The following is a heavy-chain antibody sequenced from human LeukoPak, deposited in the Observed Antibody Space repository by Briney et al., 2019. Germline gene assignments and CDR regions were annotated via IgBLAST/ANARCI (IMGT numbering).Heavy chain of an antibody. CDR1: GFNFSSFA. J-gene: IGHJ4*02. Sequence: RGSLRLSWAASGFNFSSFAMRWVRQAAGEGLGWVAVIYTGGSTYYAESVKARFTISRDNSNNTLYLQMNSLKAAETAVYYCARAVVIRTGFVYWAREPWSPSPQ. D-gene: IGHD3-22*01. V-gene: IGHV3-23*03. CDR2: IYTGGST. CDR3: ARAVVIRTGFVY.